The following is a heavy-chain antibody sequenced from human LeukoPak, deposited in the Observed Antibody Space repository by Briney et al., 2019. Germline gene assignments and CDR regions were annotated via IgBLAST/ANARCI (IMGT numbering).Heavy chain of an antibody. D-gene: IGHD3-10*01. J-gene: IGHJ1*01. V-gene: IGHV3-7*01. CDR1: GFAFSQYY. Sequence: GGSLRLSCAVSGFAFSQYYMGWVRQAPGKGLELVAIIASDGSYTAYVDSVKGRFTISRDNAKNSLYLQMSSLTAEDTAIYFCTFLVREPQHWGRGTLVTVSS. CDR2: IASDGSYT. CDR3: TFLVREPQH.